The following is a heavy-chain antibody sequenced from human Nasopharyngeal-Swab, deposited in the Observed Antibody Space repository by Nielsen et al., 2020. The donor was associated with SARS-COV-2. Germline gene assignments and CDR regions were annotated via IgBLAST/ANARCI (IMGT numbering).Heavy chain of an antibody. D-gene: IGHD3-10*01. Sequence: GGSLRLSCAASGFTFSSYAMSWVRQAPGKGLEWVSVIYSGGSSTYYADSVKGRFTISRDNSKNTLHLQMNSLRAEDTAVYYCAKGMYYYGSGTSNYYYYYGMDVWGQGTTVTVSS. CDR3: AKGMYYYGSGTSNYYYYYGMDV. V-gene: IGHV3-23*03. J-gene: IGHJ6*02. CDR1: GFTFSSYA. CDR2: IYSGGSST.